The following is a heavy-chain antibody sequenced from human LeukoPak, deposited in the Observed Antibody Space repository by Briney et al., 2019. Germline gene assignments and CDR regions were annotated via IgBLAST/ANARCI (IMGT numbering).Heavy chain of an antibody. CDR1: GYSFTSYW. CDR3: ARRHYYDSSGYPFDI. J-gene: IGHJ3*02. V-gene: IGHV5-51*01. CDR2: IYPGDSDT. D-gene: IGHD3-22*01. Sequence: GESLKISRKGSGYSFTSYWIGWVRQMPGKGLEWMGIIYPGDSDTRYSPSFQGQVTISADKSISTAYLQWSSLKASDTAMYYCARRHYYDSSGYPFDIWGQGTMVTVSS.